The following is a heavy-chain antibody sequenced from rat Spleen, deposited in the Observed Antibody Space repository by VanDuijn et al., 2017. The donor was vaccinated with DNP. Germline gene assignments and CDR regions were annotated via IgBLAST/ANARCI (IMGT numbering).Heavy chain of an antibody. V-gene: IGHV1-36*01. D-gene: IGHD1-10*01. CDR3: TRRYNNYWDWFAY. CDR2: IYPNYGAT. J-gene: IGHJ3*01. CDR1: GYTFTDYW. Sequence: VQLLQSGAALVKPGASVKMSCKASGYTFTDYWVSWVKQSHGKSLEWIGKIYPNYGATNFNEKFKGKATLTVDKSTSTAYMELSRLTSEDSAIYYCTRRYNNYWDWFAYWGQGTLVTVSS.